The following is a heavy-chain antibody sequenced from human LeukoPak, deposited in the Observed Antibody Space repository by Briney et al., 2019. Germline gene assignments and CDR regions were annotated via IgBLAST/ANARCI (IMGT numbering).Heavy chain of an antibody. CDR1: GFSFSSYS. J-gene: IGHJ6*02. V-gene: IGHV3-30*14. Sequence: GGSLRLSCIVSGFSFSSYSMHWVRQAPGKGLEWVAVISSYDGANQYYSDSVKGRFTISRDNSKNTIYLQMNSLRAEDTAVYYCARGWREPAISGMDVWGQGTTVTVSS. CDR2: ISSYDGANQ. D-gene: IGHD1-14*01. CDR3: ARGWREPAISGMDV.